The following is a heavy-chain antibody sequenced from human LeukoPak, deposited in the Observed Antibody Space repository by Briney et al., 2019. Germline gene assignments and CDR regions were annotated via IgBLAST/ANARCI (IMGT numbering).Heavy chain of an antibody. Sequence: SVKVSSKASGGTFSNYAISWVRQAPGQGLEWMGGIITNYGTTNYAQKYQGRVTITADESTTTVYMELSSLRSGDTAVYYCARPRTYYDFWRGYPPFDYWGQGTLVTVSS. CDR2: IITNYGTT. CDR1: GGTFSNYA. D-gene: IGHD3-3*01. CDR3: ARPRTYYDFWRGYPPFDY. V-gene: IGHV1-69*13. J-gene: IGHJ4*02.